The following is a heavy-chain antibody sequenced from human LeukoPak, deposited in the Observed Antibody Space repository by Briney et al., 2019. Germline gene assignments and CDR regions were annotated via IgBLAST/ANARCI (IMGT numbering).Heavy chain of an antibody. CDR3: ARDRCTNGVCYTSAY. CDR2: ISSSSSTI. CDR1: GFTFSSYS. D-gene: IGHD2-8*01. V-gene: IGHV3-48*01. J-gene: IGHJ4*02. Sequence: GGSLRLSCAASGFTFSSYSMSWVRQAPGKGLEWVSYISSSSSTISYPDSVKGRFTISRDNAKNSLYLQMNNLRAEDTAVYYCARDRCTNGVCYTSAYWGQGTLVTVSS.